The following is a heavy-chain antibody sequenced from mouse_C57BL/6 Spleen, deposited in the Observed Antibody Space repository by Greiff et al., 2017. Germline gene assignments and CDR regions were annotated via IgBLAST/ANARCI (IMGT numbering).Heavy chain of an antibody. CDR3: TRPGYGYDDYAMDY. Sequence: EVQLQQSGGGLVQPGGSMKLSCAASGFTFSDAWMDWVRQSPEKGLEWVAEIRNKANNHATYYAESVKGRFTISRDDSKSSVYLQMNRLRAEDTGIYYCTRPGYGYDDYAMDYWGQGTSVTVSS. CDR2: IRNKANNHAT. V-gene: IGHV6-6*01. CDR1: GFTFSDAW. D-gene: IGHD2-2*01. J-gene: IGHJ4*01.